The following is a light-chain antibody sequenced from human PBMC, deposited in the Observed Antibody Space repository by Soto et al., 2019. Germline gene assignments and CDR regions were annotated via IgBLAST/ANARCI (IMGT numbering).Light chain of an antibody. CDR2: GAS. V-gene: IGKV3-20*01. CDR3: QQYGRSPFT. J-gene: IGKJ3*01. Sequence: EIVLTQSPGTLSLSPGERATLSCRASQSVSSSYLAWYQQKPGQAPRLLIYGASSRATSIPGRFSGSGSGTDFTLTISRLEPEDFAVYYCQQYGRSPFTFGPATKVDIK. CDR1: QSVSSSY.